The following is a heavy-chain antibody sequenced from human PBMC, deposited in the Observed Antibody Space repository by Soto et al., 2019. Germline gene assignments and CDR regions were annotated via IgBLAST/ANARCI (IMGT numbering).Heavy chain of an antibody. Sequence: PGGSLRLSCSASGFTFSSYAMHWVRHAPVKWLEWVAVISYDGSNKYYADSVKGRFTISRDNSKNTLYLQMNSLRAEDTAVYYCARDLEGSWYFYYYYGMDVWGQGTTVTVSS. D-gene: IGHD6-13*01. CDR1: GFTFSSYA. CDR3: ARDLEGSWYFYYYYGMDV. J-gene: IGHJ6*01. V-gene: IGHV3-30-3*01. CDR2: ISYDGSNK.